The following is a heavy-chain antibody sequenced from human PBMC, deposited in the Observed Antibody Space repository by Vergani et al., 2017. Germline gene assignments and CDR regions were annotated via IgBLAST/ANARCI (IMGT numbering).Heavy chain of an antibody. D-gene: IGHD1-26*01. CDR2: IIPIFGTA. CDR3: ARTYLRIDTPDFDY. V-gene: IGHV1-69*01. Sequence: QVQLVQSGAEVKKPGSSVKVSCKASGGTFSSYAISWVRQAPGQGLEWMGGIIPIFGTANYAQKFQGRVTITADESTSTAYMELSSLRSEDTAVYYCARTYLRIDTPDFDYWGQGTLVTVSS. CDR1: GGTFSSYA. J-gene: IGHJ4*02.